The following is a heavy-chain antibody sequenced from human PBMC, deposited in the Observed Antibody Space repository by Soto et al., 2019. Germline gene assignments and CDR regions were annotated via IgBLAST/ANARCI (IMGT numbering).Heavy chain of an antibody. J-gene: IGHJ2*01. CDR2: IRGSGGST. D-gene: IGHD4-17*01. CDR1: GFTFSSYA. V-gene: IGHV3-23*01. CDR3: AKRTVGWYFDL. Sequence: EVQLLESGGGLVQPGGSLRLSCAASGFTFSSYAMSWVRQAPGTGLEWVSAIRGSGGSTYYADSVKGRFTISRDNSTNTLYLQMNSLRAEDTAVYYCAKRTVGWYFDLWGRGTLVTVSS.